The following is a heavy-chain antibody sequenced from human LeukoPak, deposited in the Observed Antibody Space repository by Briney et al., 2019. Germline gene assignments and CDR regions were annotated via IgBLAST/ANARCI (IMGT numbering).Heavy chain of an antibody. J-gene: IGHJ4*02. Sequence: PGGSLRLSCAASGFTFSSYSMNWVRQAPGKGLEWVSSISSSSSYIYYADSVKGRFTISRDNAKNSLYLQMNSLGAEDTAVYYCARDRDSSWYDYWGQGTLVTVSS. D-gene: IGHD6-13*01. CDR1: GFTFSSYS. CDR2: ISSSSSYI. CDR3: ARDRDSSWYDY. V-gene: IGHV3-21*01.